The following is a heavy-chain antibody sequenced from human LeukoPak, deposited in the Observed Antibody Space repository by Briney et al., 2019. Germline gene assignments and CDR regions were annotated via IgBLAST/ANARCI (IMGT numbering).Heavy chain of an antibody. D-gene: IGHD6-19*01. CDR2: INHSGST. V-gene: IGHV4-34*01. CDR1: GGSFSGYY. Sequence: SETLSLTCAVYGGSFSGYYWSWIRQPPGKGLEWIGEINHSGSTNYNPSLKSRVTISVDTSKNQFSLKLSSVTAADTAVYYCARCSSGWYEIWFDPWGQGTLVTVSS. CDR3: ARCSSGWYEIWFDP. J-gene: IGHJ5*02.